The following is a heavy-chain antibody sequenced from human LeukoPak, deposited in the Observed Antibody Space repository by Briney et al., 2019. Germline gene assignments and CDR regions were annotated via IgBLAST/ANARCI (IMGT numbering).Heavy chain of an antibody. V-gene: IGHV1-3*01. CDR3: AMRKPYDSSGPFDY. J-gene: IGHJ4*02. Sequence: ASVKVSCKASGYTFTSYAMHWVRQAPGQRLEWMGWINAGNGNTKYSQKFQGRVTITRDTSASTAYMELSSLRSEDTAMYYCAMRKPYDSSGPFDYWGQGTLVTVSP. CDR2: INAGNGNT. CDR1: GYTFTSYA. D-gene: IGHD3-22*01.